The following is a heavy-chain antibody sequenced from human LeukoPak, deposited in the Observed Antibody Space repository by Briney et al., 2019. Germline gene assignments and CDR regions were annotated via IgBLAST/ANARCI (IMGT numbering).Heavy chain of an antibody. V-gene: IGHV4-59*01. CDR2: IYYSGST. D-gene: IGHD1-26*01. CDR3: ARAPPWDNYYMDV. J-gene: IGHJ6*03. CDR1: GGSISSYY. Sequence: SETLSLTCTVSGGSISSYYWSWIRQPPGKGLEWIGYIYYSGSTNYNPSLKSRVTISVDTSKNQFSLKLSSVTAADTPVYYCARAPPWDNYYMDVWGKGTTVTVSS.